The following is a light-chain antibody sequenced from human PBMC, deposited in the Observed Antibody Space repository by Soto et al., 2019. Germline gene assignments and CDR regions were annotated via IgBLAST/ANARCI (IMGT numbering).Light chain of an antibody. CDR1: GSDVGGYNY. CDR3: SSFTSDYFYV. J-gene: IGLJ1*01. V-gene: IGLV2-14*01. CDR2: GVS. Sequence: QSALTQPASVSGSPGQSIAISCTGSGSDVGGYNYFSLYQQEPGKAPNHIMYGVSLRPSGVSTRFSASRSAYTASLTISGLQAEDEADYYCSSFTSDYFYVFGPGTKVTVL.